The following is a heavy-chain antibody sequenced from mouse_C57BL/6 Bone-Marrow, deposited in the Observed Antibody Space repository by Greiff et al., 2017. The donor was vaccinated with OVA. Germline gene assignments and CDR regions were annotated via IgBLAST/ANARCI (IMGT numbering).Heavy chain of an antibody. V-gene: IGHV5-2*01. J-gene: IGHJ4*01. CDR2: INSDGGST. CDR3: ARLYYGTAAMDY. Sequence: EVQVVESGGGLVQPGESLKLSCESTEYEFPSHDMSWVRKTPEKRLELVAAINSDGGSTYYPDTMERRFIISRDNTKKTLYLQMSSLRSEDTALYYCARLYYGTAAMDYWGQGTSVTVSS. D-gene: IGHD2-1*01. CDR1: EYEFPSHD.